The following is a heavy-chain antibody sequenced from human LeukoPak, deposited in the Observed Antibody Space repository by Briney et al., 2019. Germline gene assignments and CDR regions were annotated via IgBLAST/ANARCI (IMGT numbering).Heavy chain of an antibody. Sequence: GASLRLSCAASGFTFSIYSMNWVRQAPGKGLEYVSGVSTNGGNTHYADSVKGRFTISRDNSKNTLYLQMSSLRPEDTAVYYCVKLGTLGSSATRDYYYYGMDVWGQGTTVTVSS. D-gene: IGHD7-27*01. CDR1: GFTFSIYS. J-gene: IGHJ6*02. CDR2: VSTNGGNT. CDR3: VKLGTLGSSATRDYYYYGMDV. V-gene: IGHV3-64D*06.